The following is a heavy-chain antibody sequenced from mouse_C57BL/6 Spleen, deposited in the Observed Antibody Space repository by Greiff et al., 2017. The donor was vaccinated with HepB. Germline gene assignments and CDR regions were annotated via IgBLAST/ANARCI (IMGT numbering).Heavy chain of an antibody. V-gene: IGHV1-81*01. CDR1: GYTFTSYG. J-gene: IGHJ2*01. CDR2: IYPRSGNT. CDR3: AREGGGELDY. Sequence: QVQLQQSGAELARPGASVKLSCKASGYTFTSYGISWVKQRTGQGLEWIGEIYPRSGNTYYNEKFKGKATLTADKSSSTAYMELRSLTSEDSAVYFGAREGGGELDYWGQGTTLTVSS.